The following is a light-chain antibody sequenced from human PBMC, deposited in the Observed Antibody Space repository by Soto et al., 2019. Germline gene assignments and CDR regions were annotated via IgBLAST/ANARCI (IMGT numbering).Light chain of an antibody. V-gene: IGKV1-39*01. J-gene: IGKJ1*01. CDR2: AAS. Sequence: DIPITHAPFSLSDSVGGRVTITFPASQSISSYLNWYQQKPGKAPKLLIYAASSLQSGVPSRFSGSGSGTDFTLTISSLQPEDFATYYCQQSYSTPITFGQGTKVDNK. CDR1: QSISSY. CDR3: QQSYSTPIT.